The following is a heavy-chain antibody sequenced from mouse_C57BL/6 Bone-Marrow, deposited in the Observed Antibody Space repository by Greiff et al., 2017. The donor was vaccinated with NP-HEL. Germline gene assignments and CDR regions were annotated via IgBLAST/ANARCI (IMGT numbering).Heavy chain of an antibody. V-gene: IGHV1-59*01. CDR3: ARGGDYYGSVYYFDY. CDR1: GYTFTSYW. Sequence: QVQLQQPGAELVRPGTSVKLSCKASGYTFTSYWMHWVKQRPGQGLEWIGVIDPSDSYTNYNQKFKGKATLTVDTSYSTAYMQLSSLTSEDSAVYYCARGGDYYGSVYYFDYWGQGTTLTVSS. J-gene: IGHJ2*01. CDR2: IDPSDSYT. D-gene: IGHD1-1*01.